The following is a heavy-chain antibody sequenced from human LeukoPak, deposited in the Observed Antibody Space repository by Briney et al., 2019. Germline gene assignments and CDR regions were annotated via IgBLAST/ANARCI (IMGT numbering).Heavy chain of an antibody. Sequence: GGSLRLSCAASGFTVSGNYMSWVRQAPGKGLEWVSVIYSDGNTYYAESVKGRFTISRDNSKNTLSLQMSSLRGEDTAVYYCARDPGATLVPMDVWGKGTTVTVSS. J-gene: IGHJ6*03. CDR2: IYSDGNT. CDR1: GFTVSGNY. D-gene: IGHD6-13*01. V-gene: IGHV3-53*01. CDR3: ARDPGATLVPMDV.